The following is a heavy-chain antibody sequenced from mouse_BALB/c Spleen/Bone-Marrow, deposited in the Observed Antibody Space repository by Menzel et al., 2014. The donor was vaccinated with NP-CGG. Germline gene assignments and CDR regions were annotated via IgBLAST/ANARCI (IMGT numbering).Heavy chain of an antibody. V-gene: IGHV5-9-4*01. CDR2: ISSGGSYT. D-gene: IGHD2-1*01. Sequence: DVHLVESGGGLVKPGGSLKLSCAASGFTFSSYAMSWVRQSPEKRLEWVAEISSGGSYTFYPDTVTGRFTISRDNAKNTLYLEMSSLRSEDTAMYYCAREEGNFLAYWGQGTLATVSA. J-gene: IGHJ3*01. CDR3: AREEGNFLAY. CDR1: GFTFSSYA.